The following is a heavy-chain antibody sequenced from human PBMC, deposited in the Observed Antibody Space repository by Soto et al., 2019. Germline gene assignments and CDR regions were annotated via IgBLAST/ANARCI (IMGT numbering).Heavy chain of an antibody. J-gene: IGHJ4*02. D-gene: IGHD3-9*01. CDR1: GYTFTSYD. CDR2: MNPNSGNT. Sequence: ASVKVSCKASGYTFTSYDINWVRQATGQGLEWMGWMNPNSGNTGYAQKFQGRVTMTRNTSISTAYMELSSLRSEDTAVYYCARVWPRGYLDWLLQKKLNFDYWGQGTLVTVYS. V-gene: IGHV1-8*01. CDR3: ARVWPRGYLDWLLQKKLNFDY.